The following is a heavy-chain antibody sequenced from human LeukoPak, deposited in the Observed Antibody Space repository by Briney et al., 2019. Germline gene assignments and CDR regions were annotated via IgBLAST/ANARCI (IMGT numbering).Heavy chain of an antibody. Sequence: GGSLRLSCAASGFTFSSYWMSWVRQAPGKGLEWVANIKEDGSEKYYVDSVKGRFTISRDNAKNSLYLQMNGLRAEDTAVFYCARDTDSSSSLIDYWGQGTLVTVSS. V-gene: IGHV3-7*01. CDR2: IKEDGSEK. CDR3: ARDTDSSSSLIDY. J-gene: IGHJ4*02. D-gene: IGHD6-6*01. CDR1: GFTFSSYW.